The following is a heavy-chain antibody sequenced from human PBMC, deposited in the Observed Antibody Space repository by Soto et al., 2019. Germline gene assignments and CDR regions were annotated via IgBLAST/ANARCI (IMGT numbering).Heavy chain of an antibody. CDR1: GYTFTTYG. V-gene: IGHV1-18*04. J-gene: IGHJ5*02. CDR3: AMDLYYGSGGYRWCDP. D-gene: IGHD3-10*01. Sequence: QVQLVQSGAEVKKPGASVKVSCKASGYTFTTYGITWVRQAPGQGLEWMGWISAYNGNTNYAQKFQGRVTMNTDTSTTTAYMELRSLRSADTAVYYCAMDLYYGSGGYRWCDPCGQGTLVTVSS. CDR2: ISAYNGNT.